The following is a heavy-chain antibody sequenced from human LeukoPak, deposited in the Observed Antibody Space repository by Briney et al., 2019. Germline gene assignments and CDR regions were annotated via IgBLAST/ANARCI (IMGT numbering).Heavy chain of an antibody. Sequence: SETLSLTCAVYRGSFSGYYWSWIRQPPGKGLEWIGEINHSGSTNYNPSLKSRVTISVDMSKNQFSLKVSSVTAADTAVYYCARVGWGDGYSYGFDYWGQGTLVTVSS. CDR3: ARVGWGDGYSYGFDY. CDR1: RGSFSGYY. V-gene: IGHV4-34*01. J-gene: IGHJ4*02. CDR2: INHSGST. D-gene: IGHD5-24*01.